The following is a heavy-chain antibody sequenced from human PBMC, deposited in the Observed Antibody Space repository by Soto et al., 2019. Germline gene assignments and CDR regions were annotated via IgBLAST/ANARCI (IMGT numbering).Heavy chain of an antibody. Sequence: QVQLVESGGGVVQPGRSLRLSCAASGLTFSSYGMHWVRQAPGKGLEWVAVISYDGSNKYYADSVKGRFTISRDNSKNTLYLQMNSLRAEDTAVYYCAKDSSGWVDYWGQGTLVTVSS. J-gene: IGHJ4*02. CDR2: ISYDGSNK. CDR1: GLTFSSYG. V-gene: IGHV3-30*18. D-gene: IGHD6-19*01. CDR3: AKDSSGWVDY.